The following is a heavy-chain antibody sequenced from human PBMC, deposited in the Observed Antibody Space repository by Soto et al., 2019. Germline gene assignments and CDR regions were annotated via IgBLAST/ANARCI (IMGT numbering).Heavy chain of an antibody. CDR1: GFTFSSYS. D-gene: IGHD2-2*01. CDR3: ARDLNHQPGGDY. CDR2: ISSSSSYI. V-gene: IGHV3-21*01. Sequence: EVQLVESGGGLVKPGGSLRLSCAASGFTFSSYSMNWVRQAPGKGLEWVSSISSSSSYIYYADSVKGRFTISRDNAKNARYLQINSRRAEDTAVYYCARDLNHQPGGDYWRQGTLVTVSS. J-gene: IGHJ4*02.